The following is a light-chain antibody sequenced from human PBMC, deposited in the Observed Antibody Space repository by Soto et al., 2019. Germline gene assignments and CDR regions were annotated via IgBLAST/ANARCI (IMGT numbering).Light chain of an antibody. J-gene: IGKJ1*01. V-gene: IGKV1-5*03. CDR1: QSINNY. CDR3: QHYHSSPWT. Sequence: DIQMTQSPSTLSASVGDRVTITCRASQSINNYLAWYQQKPGKAPKLLIYKAYSLESGVPSRFSGSGSGTEFTLTISSLQPDDFATYYCQHYHSSPWTFGQGTKVEIK. CDR2: KAY.